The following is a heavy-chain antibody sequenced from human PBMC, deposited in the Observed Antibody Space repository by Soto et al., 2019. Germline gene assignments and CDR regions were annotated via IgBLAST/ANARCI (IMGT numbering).Heavy chain of an antibody. J-gene: IGHJ6*02. Sequence: ASVKVSCKASGGTFSSYAISWVRQAPGQGLEWMGGIIPIFGTANYAQKFQGRVTITADESTSTAYMELSSLRSEDTAVYYCARGIVVVPAARYGMDVWGQGTTVTVPS. CDR3: ARGIVVVPAARYGMDV. CDR2: IIPIFGTA. D-gene: IGHD2-2*01. CDR1: GGTFSSYA. V-gene: IGHV1-69*13.